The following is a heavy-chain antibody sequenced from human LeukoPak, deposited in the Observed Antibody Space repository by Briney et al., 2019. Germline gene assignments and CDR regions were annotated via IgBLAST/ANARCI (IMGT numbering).Heavy chain of an antibody. CDR3: ARGALFGAVPLPFDY. CDR1: GYTFTSYG. Sequence: ASVKVSCKASGYTFTSYGISWVRQAPGQGLEWMGWISAYNGNTNYAQKLQGRVTMTTDTSTSTAYMELRSLRSDDTAVYYCARGALFGAVPLPFDYWGQGTLVTVSS. V-gene: IGHV1-18*01. J-gene: IGHJ4*02. D-gene: IGHD3-3*01. CDR2: ISAYNGNT.